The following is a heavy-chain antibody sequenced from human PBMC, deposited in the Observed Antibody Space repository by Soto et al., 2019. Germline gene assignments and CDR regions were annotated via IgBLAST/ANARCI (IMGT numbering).Heavy chain of an antibody. J-gene: IGHJ4*02. Sequence: QLQLQESGSGLLKPSQTLSLTCAVSGGSISSGGYSWSWFRQPPVKGLEWIGYIYHSGSTYYNSTLKSRVTIIVDRSKNHVSLKLSSVTAADTAVYYCARGEVVALGYWGKGTLVTVSS. CDR1: GGSISSGGYS. CDR3: ARGEVVALGY. CDR2: IYHSGST. V-gene: IGHV4-30-2*01. D-gene: IGHD2-15*01.